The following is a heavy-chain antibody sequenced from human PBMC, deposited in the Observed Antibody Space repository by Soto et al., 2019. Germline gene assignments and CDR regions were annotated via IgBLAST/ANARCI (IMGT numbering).Heavy chain of an antibody. CDR1: GGSISSGDYY. CDR3: ARGSYGSWFDP. Sequence: SETLSLTCTVSGGSISSGDYYWGWIRQPPGKGLEWIGYIYYSGSTYYNPSLKSRVTISVDTSKNQFSLKLSSVTAADTAVYYCARGSYGSWFDPWGQGTLVTVSS. CDR2: IYYSGST. V-gene: IGHV4-30-4*01. J-gene: IGHJ5*02. D-gene: IGHD5-18*01.